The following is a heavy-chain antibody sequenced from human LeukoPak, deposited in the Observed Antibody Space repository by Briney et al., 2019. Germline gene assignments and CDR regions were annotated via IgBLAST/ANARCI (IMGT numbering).Heavy chain of an antibody. CDR2: ISFDGSNK. CDR1: GFTFSSYD. V-gene: IGHV3-30*18. D-gene: IGHD6-13*01. Sequence: PGRSLRLSCAASGFTFSSYDMHWVRQAPGKGPEWVAVISFDGSNKYYADSVKGRFTISRDNSKNTLYLQMNSLRAEDTAVYCCAKPTLYGSSWYFFDYWGQGTLVTVSS. CDR3: AKPTLYGSSWYFFDY. J-gene: IGHJ4*02.